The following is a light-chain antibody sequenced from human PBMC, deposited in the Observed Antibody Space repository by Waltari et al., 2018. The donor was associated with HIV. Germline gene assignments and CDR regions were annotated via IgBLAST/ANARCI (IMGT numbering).Light chain of an antibody. Sequence: DIQMTPPPPSLSASVGDRVTITCRASHNINNYVNWYQHKPGKVPRLLIYDASRLESGAPSRFSGSGSGTDFTLTISSLQQEDFATYYCLQTYRAPLTFGPGTRVDFK. V-gene: IGKV1-39*01. CDR2: DAS. J-gene: IGKJ3*01. CDR1: HNINNY. CDR3: LQTYRAPLT.